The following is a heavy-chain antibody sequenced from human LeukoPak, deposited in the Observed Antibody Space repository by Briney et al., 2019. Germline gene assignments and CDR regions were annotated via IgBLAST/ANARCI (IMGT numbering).Heavy chain of an antibody. D-gene: IGHD3-22*01. CDR2: IYHSGST. J-gene: IGHJ3*02. V-gene: IGHV4-38-2*01. CDR1: GYSISSGDY. Sequence: PSETLSLTCAVSGYSISSGDYWGWIRQPPGKGLEWIGSIYHSGSTYYNPSLKSRVTISVDTSKNQFSLKLSSVTAADTALYYCARHSSYYYYLDIWGQGTIVTVSS. CDR3: ARHSSYYYYLDI.